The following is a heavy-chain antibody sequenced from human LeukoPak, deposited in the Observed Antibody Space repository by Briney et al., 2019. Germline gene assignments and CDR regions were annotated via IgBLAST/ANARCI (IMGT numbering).Heavy chain of an antibody. J-gene: IGHJ6*02. CDR2: IPYDGSNK. CDR3: ARDPGYDCSGGSCPSYYGMDV. V-gene: IGHV3-30-3*01. CDR1: GFTFSSYA. D-gene: IGHD2-15*01. Sequence: GGSLRLSCAASGFTFSSYAMHWVRQAPGKGLEWVAVIPYDGSNKYYADSVKGRFTISRDNSKNTLYLQMNSLRAEDTAVYYCARDPGYDCSGGSCPSYYGMDVWGQGTTVTVSS.